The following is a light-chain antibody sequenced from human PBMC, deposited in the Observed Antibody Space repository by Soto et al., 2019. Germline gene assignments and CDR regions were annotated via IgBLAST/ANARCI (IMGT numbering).Light chain of an antibody. CDR3: QQYASAPLT. Sequence: EIVLTQSPGTLSLSPGERATLSCRASQTVAKNYLAWYQQQPGQAPRLLIYDASTRATGIPDRFTGSGSATDFTITINRLEPEDFAVYYCQQYASAPLTFGGGTKVEIK. CDR2: DAS. CDR1: QTVAKNY. J-gene: IGKJ4*01. V-gene: IGKV3-20*01.